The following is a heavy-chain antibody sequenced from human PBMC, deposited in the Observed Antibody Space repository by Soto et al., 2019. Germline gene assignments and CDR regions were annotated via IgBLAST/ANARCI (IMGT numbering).Heavy chain of an antibody. J-gene: IGHJ4*02. CDR3: ARVYANWEWELPGF. Sequence: QVQLVESGGGVVQPGRSLRLSCVASGFNLRSYGMHWFRQAPGKGPEWVAVIWYDGSNEKYADSVKGRFTISRDDSRNTLYLQMNSLRAEDTAEYYCARVYANWEWELPGFWGQGTRVTVSS. D-gene: IGHD7-27*01. CDR1: GFNLRSYG. CDR2: IWYDGSNE. V-gene: IGHV3-33*01.